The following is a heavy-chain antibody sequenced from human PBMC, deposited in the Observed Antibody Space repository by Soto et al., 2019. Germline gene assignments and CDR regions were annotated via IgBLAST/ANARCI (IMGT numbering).Heavy chain of an antibody. Sequence: PGGSLRLSCAASGFTFSSYAMHWVRQAPGKGLEWVVVISYDGSNKYYADSVKGRFTISRDNSKNTLYLQMNSLRAEDTAVYYCASPYYYDSSGYPPPFDYWGQGTLVTVSS. CDR2: ISYDGSNK. J-gene: IGHJ4*02. CDR3: ASPYYYDSSGYPPPFDY. D-gene: IGHD3-22*01. CDR1: GFTFSSYA. V-gene: IGHV3-30-3*01.